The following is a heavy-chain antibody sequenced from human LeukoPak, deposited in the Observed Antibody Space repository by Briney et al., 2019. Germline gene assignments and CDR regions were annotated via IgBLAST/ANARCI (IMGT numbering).Heavy chain of an antibody. CDR3: AREDNPLWFDP. Sequence: PGGALRLSCAAPKFSFSNFAREWVRQAPGKGLEWLAVISYDGSIRYYADSVNGRFTISRDNSNNTVHLQMNSLRPDDSALYYCAREDNPLWFDPWGQGTLVTVSS. D-gene: IGHD1-1*01. CDR2: ISYDGSIR. CDR1: KFSFSNFA. V-gene: IGHV3-30-3*01. J-gene: IGHJ5*02.